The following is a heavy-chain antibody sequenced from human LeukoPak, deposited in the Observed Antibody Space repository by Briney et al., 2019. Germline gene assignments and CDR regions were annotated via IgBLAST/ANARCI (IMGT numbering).Heavy chain of an antibody. CDR1: GGSFSGYY. Sequence: SETLSLTCAVYGGSFSGYYWSWIRQPPGKGLEWIGEINHSGSTNYNPSLKSRVTISVDTSKNQFSLKLSSVTAADTAVYYCARGERWGSTLGYWGQGTLVTVSS. D-gene: IGHD7-27*01. V-gene: IGHV4-34*01. CDR2: INHSGST. J-gene: IGHJ4*02. CDR3: ARGERWGSTLGY.